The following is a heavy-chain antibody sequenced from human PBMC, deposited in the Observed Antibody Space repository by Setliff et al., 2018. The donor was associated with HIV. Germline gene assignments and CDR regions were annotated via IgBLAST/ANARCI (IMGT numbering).Heavy chain of an antibody. Sequence: GGSLRLSCAASGFTFDDYAMHWVRQAPGKGLEWVSGISWNSGSIDYADSVKGRFTISRDNAKNSLYLQMNSLRAEDTAVYYCARNTDVDSVYRPFHIWGQGTMVTVSS. CDR2: ISWNSGSI. D-gene: IGHD1-26*01. J-gene: IGHJ3*02. CDR1: GFTFDDYA. CDR3: ARNTDVDSVYRPFHI. V-gene: IGHV3-9*01.